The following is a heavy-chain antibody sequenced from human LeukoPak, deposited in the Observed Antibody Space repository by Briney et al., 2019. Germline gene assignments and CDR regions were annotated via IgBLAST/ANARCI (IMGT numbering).Heavy chain of an antibody. CDR3: ARRDSAMVFFDL. D-gene: IGHD5-18*01. CDR1: GGSISSYY. V-gene: IGHV4-4*09. J-gene: IGHJ4*02. Sequence: PSETLSLTCTVSGGSISSYYWSWIQQPPGKGLEWIGYIYTSGSTNYNPSLKSRVTISVDTSKNQCSLKLTSVTAADTAVYYCARRDSAMVFFDLWGQGTLVTVSS. CDR2: IYTSGST.